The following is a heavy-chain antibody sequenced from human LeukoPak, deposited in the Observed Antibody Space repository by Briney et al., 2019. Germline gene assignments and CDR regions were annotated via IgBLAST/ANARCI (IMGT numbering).Heavy chain of an antibody. CDR1: GDTFSSYG. Sequence: ASVKVSCEASGDTFSSYGISWVRQAPGQGLEWMGGIIPIFGTAKYAQKFQDRVTITADESTTTVYMEMSNLRSEDTAMYYCAREGVAVAPGSFDYWGQGTLVTVSS. J-gene: IGHJ4*02. CDR3: AREGVAVAPGSFDY. D-gene: IGHD6-19*01. V-gene: IGHV1-69*13. CDR2: IIPIFGTA.